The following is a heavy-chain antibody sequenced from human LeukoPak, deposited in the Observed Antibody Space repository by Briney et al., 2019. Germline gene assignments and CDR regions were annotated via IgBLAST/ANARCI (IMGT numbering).Heavy chain of an antibody. Sequence: GASVKVSCKASGYTFTSYGISWVRQAPGQGLEWMGWINPNSGGTNYAQKFQGRVTMTRDTSISTAYMELSRLRSDDTAVYYCARAGYSSSKKPDYYYMDVWGKGTTVTVSS. V-gene: IGHV1-2*02. CDR1: GYTFTSYG. CDR2: INPNSGGT. J-gene: IGHJ6*03. D-gene: IGHD6-13*01. CDR3: ARAGYSSSKKPDYYYMDV.